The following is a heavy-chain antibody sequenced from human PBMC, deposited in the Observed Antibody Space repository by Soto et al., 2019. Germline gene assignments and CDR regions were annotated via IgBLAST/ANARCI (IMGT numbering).Heavy chain of an antibody. D-gene: IGHD3-10*01. V-gene: IGHV4-39*01. CDR3: ARHQGGAYYPFVY. CDR1: GGPISSSSYY. Sequence: PSEILSLTCTVSGGPISSSSYYWGWIRQPPGKRLEWIGNIYYSGATYYNPYLMSRVTICVDTSENQFFLKLNSVTAADTAVYCCARHQGGAYYPFVYWGQGTLVTV. CDR2: IYYSGAT. J-gene: IGHJ4*02.